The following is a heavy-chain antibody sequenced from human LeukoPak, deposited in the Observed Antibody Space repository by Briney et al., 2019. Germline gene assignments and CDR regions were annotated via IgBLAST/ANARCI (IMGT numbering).Heavy chain of an antibody. V-gene: IGHV3-30*18. CDR2: ISYDGSNK. Sequence: PGGSLRLSCAASGFTFSSYGMHWVRQAPGKGLEWVAVISYDGSNKYYADSVKGRFTISRDNSKNTLYLQMNSLRAEDTAVYYCAKDFWYYDFWSGPLDYWGQGTLVTVSS. CDR3: AKDFWYYDFWSGPLDY. D-gene: IGHD3-3*01. CDR1: GFTFSSYG. J-gene: IGHJ4*02.